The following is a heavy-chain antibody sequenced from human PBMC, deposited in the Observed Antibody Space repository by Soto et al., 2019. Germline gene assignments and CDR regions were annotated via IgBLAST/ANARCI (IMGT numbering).Heavy chain of an antibody. V-gene: IGHV3-30*04. CDR3: ARGRMGYSSSSFAFDI. CDR2: ISYDGSNK. D-gene: IGHD6-6*01. Sequence: GESLKISCAASGFTFSSYAMHWVRQAPGKGLEWVAVISYDGSNKYYADSVKGRFTISRDNSKNTLYLQMNSLRAEDTAVYYCARGRMGYSSSSFAFDIWGQGTMVTVSS. J-gene: IGHJ3*02. CDR1: GFTFSSYA.